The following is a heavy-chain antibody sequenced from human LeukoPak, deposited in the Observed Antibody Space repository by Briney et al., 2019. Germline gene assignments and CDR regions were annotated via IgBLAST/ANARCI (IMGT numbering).Heavy chain of an antibody. CDR3: ARPPPVAATRGWAFDI. CDR2: IYPGDSDT. CDR1: GYSFTSYW. Sequence: GESLKISCKGSGYSFTSYWIGWVRQMPGKGLEWMGIIYPGDSDTRYSPSFQGQVTISADKSISTAYLQWGSLKASDTAMYYCARPPPVAATRGWAFDIWGQGTMVTVSS. J-gene: IGHJ3*02. D-gene: IGHD2-15*01. V-gene: IGHV5-51*01.